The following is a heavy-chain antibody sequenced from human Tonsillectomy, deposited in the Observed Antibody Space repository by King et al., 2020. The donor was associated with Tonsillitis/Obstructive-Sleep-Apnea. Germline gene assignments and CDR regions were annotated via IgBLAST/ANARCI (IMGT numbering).Heavy chain of an antibody. J-gene: IGHJ6*03. CDR3: ARGPLDYMDV. CDR1: GFTVSSNY. Sequence: EVQLVESGGGLIKPGGSLRLSCAASGFTVSSNYMSWVRQAPGEGLEWVSVIYSAGSAYYADSVKGRFTISRDNSTKTVYLQMKSLIAEDTALYYCARGPLDYMDVWGKGTTVTVSS. V-gene: IGHV3-53*01. CDR2: IYSAGSA.